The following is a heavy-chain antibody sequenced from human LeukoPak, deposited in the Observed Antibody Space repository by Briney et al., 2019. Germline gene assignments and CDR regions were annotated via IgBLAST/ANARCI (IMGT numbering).Heavy chain of an antibody. V-gene: IGHV4-38-2*02. CDR3: ARDIQYCSGGSCYPGVFDP. J-gene: IGHJ5*02. Sequence: SETLSLTCTVSGYSISSGYYWGWIRQPPGKGLEWIGSIYHSGSTYYNPSLKSRVTISVDTSKNQFSLKLSSVTAADTAVYYCARDIQYCSGGSCYPGVFDPWGQGTLVTVSP. CDR1: GYSISSGYY. CDR2: IYHSGST. D-gene: IGHD2-15*01.